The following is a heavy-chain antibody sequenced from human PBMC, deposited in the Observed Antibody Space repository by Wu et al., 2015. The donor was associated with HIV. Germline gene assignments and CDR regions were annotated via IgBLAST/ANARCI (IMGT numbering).Heavy chain of an antibody. CDR2: IIPMFGTA. CDR3: ARVSEYDSSGYSTSYFYYMDV. D-gene: IGHD3-22*01. J-gene: IGHJ6*03. Sequence: VQLVQSGAEVKKPGSSVKVSCKASGGTFSNYAISWVRQAPGQGLEWMGGIIPMFGTANYAQKFQGRVTITADESTSTAYMELRSLRSDDTAVYYCARVSEYDSSGYSTSYFYYMDVWGKGTTVTVSS. CDR1: GGTFSNYA. V-gene: IGHV1-69*12.